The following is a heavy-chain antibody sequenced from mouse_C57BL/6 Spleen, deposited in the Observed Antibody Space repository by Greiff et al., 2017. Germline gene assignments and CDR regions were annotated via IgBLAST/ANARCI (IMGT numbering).Heavy chain of an antibody. Sequence: VKLQQPGAELVKPGASVKLSCKASGYTFTSYWMHWVKQRPGQGLEWIGMIHPNSGSTNYNEKFKSKATLTVDKSSSTAYMQLSSLTSDDSAVYYCARSGYDAMDYWGQGTSVTVSS. CDR2: IHPNSGST. CDR3: ARSGYDAMDY. J-gene: IGHJ4*01. V-gene: IGHV1-64*01. D-gene: IGHD1-3*01. CDR1: GYTFTSYW.